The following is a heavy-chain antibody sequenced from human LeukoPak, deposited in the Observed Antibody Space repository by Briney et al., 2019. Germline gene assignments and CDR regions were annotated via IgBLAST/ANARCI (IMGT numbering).Heavy chain of an antibody. CDR2: ISGSSSYT. D-gene: IGHD3-22*01. CDR1: GFTFSDYY. CDR3: ARVDSSSGSFDY. J-gene: IGHJ4*02. Sequence: GGSLRLSCAASGFTFSDYYMSWIRQAPGKGLEWVSYISGSSSYTNYADSVKGRFTISRDNAKNSLYLQMNSLRAEDTAVYYCARVDSSSGSFDYWGQGTLVTVSS. V-gene: IGHV3-11*06.